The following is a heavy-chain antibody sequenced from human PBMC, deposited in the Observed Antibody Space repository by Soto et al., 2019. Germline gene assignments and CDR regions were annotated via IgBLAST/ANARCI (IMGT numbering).Heavy chain of an antibody. CDR3: VQTTGWPGFDF. V-gene: IGHV3-53*01. CDR2: IYGGGTT. CDR1: GFTVSSKY. D-gene: IGHD6-19*01. J-gene: IGHJ4*02. Sequence: EVQLVESGGGLIQPGGSLRLSCAASGFTVSSKYMTWVRQAPGKGLEWVSVIYGGGTTYYADSVKGRFTICRDNSKNTLYLQMNSLRAEATAVYYCVQTTGWPGFDFWGQGTLVTVSS.